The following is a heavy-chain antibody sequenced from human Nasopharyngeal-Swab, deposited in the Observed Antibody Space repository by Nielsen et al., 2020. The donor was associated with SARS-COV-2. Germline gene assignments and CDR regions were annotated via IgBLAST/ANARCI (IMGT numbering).Heavy chain of an antibody. Sequence: GESLKISCATSGFTFSPYTLTWVRQAPGKGLQWISYITRGNSVQYADSVRGRFTISRDNAKNSLYLQMNSLTAEDTAVYYCARERGGVYGDYWGQVTLFTVSS. CDR3: ARERGGVYGDY. V-gene: IGHV3-48*04. CDR1: GFTFSPYT. CDR2: ITRGNSV. D-gene: IGHD5/OR15-5a*01. J-gene: IGHJ4*02.